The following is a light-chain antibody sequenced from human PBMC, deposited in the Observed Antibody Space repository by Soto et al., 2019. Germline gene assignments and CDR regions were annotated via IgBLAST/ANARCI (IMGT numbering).Light chain of an antibody. CDR1: QGISSW. CDR3: QQANSFPLT. Sequence: DIPMTQSPSSVSASVGDRVTITCRASQGISSWLAWYQQKPGKAPKLLIYAASSLQSGVPSRFXXXXXXXXXXXTISSLQPEDFATYYCQQANSFPLTFGGGTKVEIK. V-gene: IGKV1-12*01. J-gene: IGKJ4*01. CDR2: AAS.